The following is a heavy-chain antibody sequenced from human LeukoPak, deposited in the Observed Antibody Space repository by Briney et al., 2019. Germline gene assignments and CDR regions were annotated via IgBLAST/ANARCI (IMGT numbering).Heavy chain of an antibody. CDR1: RFTFSSYG. CDR2: ISYDGSNK. Sequence: HPGGSLRLSCAASRFTFSSYGMHWVRQAPGKGLEWVAVISYDGSNKYYADSVKGRFTISRDNSKNTLYLQMNSLRAEDTAVYYCAKDRQWLARNGFGSLDYWGQGTLVTVSS. CDR3: AKDRQWLARNGFGSLDY. J-gene: IGHJ4*02. V-gene: IGHV3-30*18. D-gene: IGHD6-19*01.